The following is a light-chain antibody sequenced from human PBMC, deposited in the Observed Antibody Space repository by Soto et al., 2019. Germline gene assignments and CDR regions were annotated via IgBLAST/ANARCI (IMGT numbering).Light chain of an antibody. V-gene: IGKV3-20*01. Sequence: EIVLTQSPGTLSLSPGERATLSCRASQSVRSSHLAWYQQMPGQAPRLLIYGTSNRATGIPDRFSGSGSGTDFTLTISRPEPEDFAVYYCQQYSNSPLPFGGGTKVDTK. J-gene: IGKJ4*01. CDR1: QSVRSSH. CDR2: GTS. CDR3: QQYSNSPLP.